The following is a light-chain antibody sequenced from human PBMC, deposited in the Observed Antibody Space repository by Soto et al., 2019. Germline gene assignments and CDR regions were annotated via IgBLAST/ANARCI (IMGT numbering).Light chain of an antibody. J-gene: IGKJ1*01. CDR2: DAS. CDR1: QSVSGW. V-gene: IGKV1-5*01. Sequence: DSQMTQSPSTLSASVGDTVTVTCRASQSVSGWLAWYQQKPGDAPKLLIYDASALPRGVPSRFSGSGSGTKFPLTIASLQPDDFATYYCQQYETFSGTFGPGTKVDIK. CDR3: QQYETFSGT.